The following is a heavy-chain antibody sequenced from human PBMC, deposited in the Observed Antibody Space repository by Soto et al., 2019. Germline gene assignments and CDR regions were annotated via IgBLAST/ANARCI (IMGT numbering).Heavy chain of an antibody. CDR3: ARPFRYSSGWANWFDP. Sequence: ASVKVSCKASGYTFTSYAMHWVRQAPGQRLEWMGWINAGNGNTKYSQKFQGRVTITRDTSASTAYMELSSLRSEDTAVYYCARPFRYSSGWANWFDPWGQGTLVTVSS. V-gene: IGHV1-3*01. J-gene: IGHJ5*02. CDR2: INAGNGNT. D-gene: IGHD6-19*01. CDR1: GYTFTSYA.